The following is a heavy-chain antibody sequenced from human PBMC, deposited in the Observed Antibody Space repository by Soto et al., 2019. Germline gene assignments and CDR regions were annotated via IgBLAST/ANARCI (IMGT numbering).Heavy chain of an antibody. D-gene: IGHD3-22*01. Sequence: QLQLQESGPGLVKPSETLSLTCTVSGGSISSSSYYWGWIRQPPGKGLEWIGSIYYSGSTYYNPSLKSRVTISVDTSKNQFSLNLSSVTAADTAVYYCARHWYYDSSGQGGWFDPWGQGTLFTVSS. CDR3: ARHWYYDSSGQGGWFDP. J-gene: IGHJ5*02. CDR1: GGSISSSSYY. CDR2: IYYSGST. V-gene: IGHV4-39*01.